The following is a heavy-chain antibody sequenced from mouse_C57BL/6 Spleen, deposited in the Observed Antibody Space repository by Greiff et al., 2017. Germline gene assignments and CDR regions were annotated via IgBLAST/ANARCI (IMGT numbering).Heavy chain of an antibody. J-gene: IGHJ3*01. V-gene: IGHV14-1*01. CDR2: IDPEDGDT. D-gene: IGHD2-3*01. Sequence: VQLQQSGAELVRPGASVKLSCTASGFNIKDYYMHWVKQRPEQGLEWIGRIDPEDGDTEYAPKFQGKATMTADTSSNTAYLQLSSLTSEDTAVYYCTSYDGDSLFAYWGQGTLVTVSA. CDR1: GFNIKDYY. CDR3: TSYDGDSLFAY.